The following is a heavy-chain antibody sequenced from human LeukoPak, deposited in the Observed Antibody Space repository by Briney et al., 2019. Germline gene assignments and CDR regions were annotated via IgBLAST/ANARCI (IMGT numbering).Heavy chain of an antibody. CDR2: IIPMFDTA. Sequence: GASVKVSCKASGGTFSSYAITWVRQAPGQGLEWMGGIIPMFDTADYAQKLQGRVTMTTDTSTSTAYMDLRSLRSDDTAVYYCARGFPPRIYYDSSGYYSYYFDYWGQGTLVTVSS. CDR3: ARGFPPRIYYDSSGYYSYYFDY. D-gene: IGHD3-22*01. CDR1: GGTFSSYA. V-gene: IGHV1-69*05. J-gene: IGHJ4*02.